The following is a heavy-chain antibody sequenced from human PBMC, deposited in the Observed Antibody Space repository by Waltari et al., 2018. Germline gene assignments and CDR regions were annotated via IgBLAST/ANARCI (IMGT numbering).Heavy chain of an antibody. Sequence: QVQLVQSGAEVKKPGASVKVSCKASGYTFTGYYMHWVRQAPGQGLEWMGWINTNTGNPTYAQGFTGRFVFSLDTSVSTAYLQISSLKAEDTAVYYCARDLSEAERWLQTWGQGTLVTVSS. CDR2: INTNTGNP. J-gene: IGHJ5*02. CDR3: ARDLSEAERWLQT. CDR1: GYTFTGYY. D-gene: IGHD5-12*01. V-gene: IGHV7-4-1*02.